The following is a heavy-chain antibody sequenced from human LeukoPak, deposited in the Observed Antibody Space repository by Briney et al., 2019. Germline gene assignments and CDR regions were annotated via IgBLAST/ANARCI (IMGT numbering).Heavy chain of an antibody. CDR2: IYYSGST. Sequence: SETLSLTCTVSGDSISSYDWSWIRQPPGKGLEWIGYIYYSGSTNYNPSLKSRVTISLDTSKNQFSLKLSSVTAADTAVYYCARIGHEDYYFDYWGQGTLVTVSS. V-gene: IGHV4-59*01. J-gene: IGHJ4*02. CDR1: GDSISSYD. CDR3: ARIGHEDYYFDY.